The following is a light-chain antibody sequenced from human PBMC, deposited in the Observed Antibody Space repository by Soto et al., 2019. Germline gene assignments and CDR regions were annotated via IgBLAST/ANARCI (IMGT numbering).Light chain of an antibody. Sequence: EIVLTQSPGTLSLSPGERATLSCRASQSVSSSYLAWYQQKPGQAPRLLIYGASSRPTGIPDRFSGSGSGTDFTLTISRLAPEDLAVYYCQQYDSSPRFTFGPGTKVDIK. CDR1: QSVSSSY. J-gene: IGKJ3*01. V-gene: IGKV3-20*01. CDR3: QQYDSSPRFT. CDR2: GAS.